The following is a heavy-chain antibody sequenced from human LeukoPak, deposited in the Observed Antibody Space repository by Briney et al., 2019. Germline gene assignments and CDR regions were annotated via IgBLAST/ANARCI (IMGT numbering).Heavy chain of an antibody. V-gene: IGHV1-8*01. Sequence: ASVKVSCKASGYTFTSYDINWVRQAPGQGLEWMGWMSPNSGNTGYAQKFQGRVTMTRNTSISTAYMELSSLRSEDTAVYYCARMSSSWYSTSYDYWGQGTLVTVSS. D-gene: IGHD6-13*01. CDR2: MSPNSGNT. J-gene: IGHJ4*02. CDR1: GYTFTSYD. CDR3: ARMSSSWYSTSYDY.